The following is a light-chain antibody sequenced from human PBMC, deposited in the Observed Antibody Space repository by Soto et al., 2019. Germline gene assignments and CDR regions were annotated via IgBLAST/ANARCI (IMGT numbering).Light chain of an antibody. V-gene: IGKV1-27*01. J-gene: IGKJ5*01. CDR1: QGISNY. CDR2: AAP. CDR3: EKYNGASS. Sequence: DIQMTQYPSSLSASVGDRVTITCRASQGISNYLGWDQQKPGKAPDLLIYAAPTLQSGVPSRFSGSGSGTESTLTISTLQPEDVATYYWEKYNGASSLGQGTQLEIK.